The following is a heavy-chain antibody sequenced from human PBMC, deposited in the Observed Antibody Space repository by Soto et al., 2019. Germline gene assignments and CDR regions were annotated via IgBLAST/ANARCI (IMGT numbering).Heavy chain of an antibody. V-gene: IGHV1-18*01. Sequence: QVQLVQSGAEVKKPGASVKVSCKASGYTFIRYGISWVRQAPGQGPEWMGWISAYDGDTKSAQKLQGRVTMTTDTSTSTAYMELRSLRSDDTAMYYCARDRYCSGGTCYGRDVFDIWGQGTLVTVSS. CDR2: ISAYDGDT. CDR3: ARDRYCSGGTCYGRDVFDI. J-gene: IGHJ3*02. CDR1: GYTFIRYG. D-gene: IGHD2-15*01.